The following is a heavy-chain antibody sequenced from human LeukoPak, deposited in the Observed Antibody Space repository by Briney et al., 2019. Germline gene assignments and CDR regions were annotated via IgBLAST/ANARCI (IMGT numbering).Heavy chain of an antibody. CDR1: GGSISSSSYY. D-gene: IGHD2-15*01. CDR3: ARRDCSGGSCYSRHYYYYMDV. J-gene: IGHJ6*03. CDR2: IYYSGST. V-gene: IGHV4-39*01. Sequence: PSETLSLTCTVSGGSISSSSYYWGWIRQPPGKGLEWIGSIYYSGSTYYNPSLKSRVTISVDTSKNQFSLKLSSVTAADTAVYYCARRDCSGGSCYSRHYYYYMDVWGKGTTVTVSS.